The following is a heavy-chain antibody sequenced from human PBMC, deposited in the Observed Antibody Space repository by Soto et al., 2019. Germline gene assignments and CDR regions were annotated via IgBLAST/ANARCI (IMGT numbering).Heavy chain of an antibody. Sequence: SETMSLPCTVSCGSGGSGSYYWSWIRQPPGKGLDWIGYIYYSGSTNYNPSLKSRVTISVDTSKNQFSLKLSSVTAADTAVYYCARVWYYYDSSGYQTFNWFDPWGQRTLVTVSS. CDR1: CGSGGSGSYY. CDR3: ARVWYYYDSSGYQTFNWFDP. D-gene: IGHD3-22*01. J-gene: IGHJ5*02. CDR2: IYYSGST. V-gene: IGHV4-61*01.